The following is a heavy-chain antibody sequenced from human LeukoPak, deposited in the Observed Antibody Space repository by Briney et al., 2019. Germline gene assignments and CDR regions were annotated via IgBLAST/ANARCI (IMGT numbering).Heavy chain of an antibody. CDR1: GFTFSSYA. D-gene: IGHD3-10*01. J-gene: IGHJ4*02. Sequence: GGSLRLSCAASGFTFSSYAMSWVRQAPGKGLEWVSAISGSGGSTYYADSVKGRFTISRDNSKNTLYLQMNSLRAEDTAVYYCAKVRRVYGSGSYYNSALDYWGQGTLVTVSS. CDR2: ISGSGGST. V-gene: IGHV3-23*01. CDR3: AKVRRVYGSGSYYNSALDY.